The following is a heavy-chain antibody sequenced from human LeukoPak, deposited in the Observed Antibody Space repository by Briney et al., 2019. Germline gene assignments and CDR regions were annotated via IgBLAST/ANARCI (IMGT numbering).Heavy chain of an antibody. Sequence: PGGSLRLSCAASGFTFSNAWMSWVRQAPGKGLEWVGRIKSKTDGGTTDYAAPVKGRSTISRDDSKNTLYLQMNSLKTEDTAVYYCTTTHYDYVWGSYRYNVIFDYWGQGTLVTVSS. J-gene: IGHJ4*02. V-gene: IGHV3-15*01. D-gene: IGHD3-16*02. CDR2: IKSKTDGGTT. CDR3: TTTHYDYVWGSYRYNVIFDY. CDR1: GFTFSNAW.